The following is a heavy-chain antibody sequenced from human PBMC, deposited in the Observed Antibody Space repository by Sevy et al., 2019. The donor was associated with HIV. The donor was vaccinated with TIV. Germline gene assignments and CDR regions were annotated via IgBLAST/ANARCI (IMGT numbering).Heavy chain of an antibody. D-gene: IGHD3-10*01. CDR3: ARRTYYWEGGPNPNDAFDI. CDR2: IYYSGST. Sequence: GSLRLSCTVSGGSISSSSYYWGWIRQPPGKGLEWIGSIYYSGSTYYNPSLKSRVTISVDTSKNQFSLKLSSVTAADTAVYYCARRTYYWEGGPNPNDAFDIWGQGTMVTVSS. V-gene: IGHV4-39*01. J-gene: IGHJ3*02. CDR1: GGSISSSSYY.